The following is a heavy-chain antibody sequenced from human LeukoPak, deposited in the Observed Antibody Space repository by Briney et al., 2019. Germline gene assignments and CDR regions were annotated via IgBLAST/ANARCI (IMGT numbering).Heavy chain of an antibody. V-gene: IGHV3-21*01. CDR3: ARAYGDYHLDY. J-gene: IGHJ4*02. CDR1: GFTFSSYS. Sequence: PGRSLRLSCAASGFTFSSYSMNWVRQAPGKGLEWVSSTSSSSSYIYYADSVKGRFTISRDNAKNSLYLQMNSLRAEDTAVYYCARAYGDYHLDYWGQGTLVTVSS. D-gene: IGHD4-17*01. CDR2: TSSSSSYI.